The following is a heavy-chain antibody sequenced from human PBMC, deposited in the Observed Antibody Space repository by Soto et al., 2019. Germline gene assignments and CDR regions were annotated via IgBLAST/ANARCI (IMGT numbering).Heavy chain of an antibody. V-gene: IGHV3-7*03. Sequence: EVQLVESGGGLVQPGGSLRLSCAASGFTFSSYWMSWVRQAPGKGLEWVANIKQDGSEKYYVDSVKGRFTISRDNAKNSLYRQMNSLRAEDTAVYYCARDLLPRGIAAAGRLYGMDVWGQGTTVTVSS. CDR2: IKQDGSEK. CDR1: GFTFSSYW. CDR3: ARDLLPRGIAAAGRLYGMDV. D-gene: IGHD6-13*01. J-gene: IGHJ6*02.